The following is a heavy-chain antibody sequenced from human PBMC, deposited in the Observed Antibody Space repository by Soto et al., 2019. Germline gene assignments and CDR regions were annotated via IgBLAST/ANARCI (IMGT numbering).Heavy chain of an antibody. CDR2: ISHDGSNK. Sequence: GRLHRLSNVASGFTFRDHGVHRVRKTQGKGLEWVAVISHDGSNKYYADSVKGRFTISRDNSKNTLYPQMNSLSAEDTAVYYCVSRAGNSGSYCFDFWGPGTLVTVSS. CDR1: GFTFRDHG. J-gene: IGHJ4*02. D-gene: IGHD1-26*01. CDR3: VSRAGNSGSYCFDF. V-gene: IGHV3-30*03.